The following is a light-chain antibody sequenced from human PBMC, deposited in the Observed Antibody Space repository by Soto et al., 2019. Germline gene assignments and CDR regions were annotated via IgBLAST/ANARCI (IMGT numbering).Light chain of an antibody. Sequence: DIQMTQSPSTLSASVGDRVTITCRASQSINSWLAWYQQKPGKAPKLLIYKASSLESAVPSRFSGSASGTEFSLTISSLQPADFATYYCQQYNNYPYTFGQGTKLEIK. CDR2: KAS. CDR3: QQYNNYPYT. CDR1: QSINSW. V-gene: IGKV1-5*03. J-gene: IGKJ2*01.